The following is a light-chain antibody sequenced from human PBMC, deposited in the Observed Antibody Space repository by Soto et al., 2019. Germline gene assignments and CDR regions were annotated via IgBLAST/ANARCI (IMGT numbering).Light chain of an antibody. CDR3: QQYNNWPIT. J-gene: IGKJ5*01. CDR2: GAS. Sequence: EIVLTQSPVTLSLSPGERATLSCRASQTILSNLAWYQQKPGQAPRLLIYGASTRATGIPARFTGSASGTEFTLTISSLQSEDFAIYYCQQYNNWPITFGQGTRLEIK. CDR1: QTILSN. V-gene: IGKV3-15*01.